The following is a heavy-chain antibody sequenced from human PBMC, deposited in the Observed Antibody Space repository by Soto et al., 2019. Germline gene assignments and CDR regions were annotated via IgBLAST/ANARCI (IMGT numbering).Heavy chain of an antibody. CDR3: ARDSGFYSSSSFDY. CDR1: GDSISSSGYY. D-gene: IGHD6-6*01. J-gene: IGHJ4*02. CDR2: IYYSGST. V-gene: IGHV4-31*03. Sequence: QVQLQESGPGLVKPSQTLSLTCSVSGDSISSSGYYWSWIRQHPGRGLEWIGHIYYSGSTYYNPSLKSRVTISVDTFKNQFSMNLSSVTAAVTAVYYCARDSGFYSSSSFDYWGQGTLVTVSS.